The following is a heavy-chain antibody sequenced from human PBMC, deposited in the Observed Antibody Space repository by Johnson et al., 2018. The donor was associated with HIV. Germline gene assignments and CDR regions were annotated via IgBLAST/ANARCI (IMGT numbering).Heavy chain of an antibody. D-gene: IGHD3-22*01. J-gene: IGHJ3*02. CDR1: GFTFKNYA. Sequence: VQLLESGGGLVQPGGSLRLSCAASGFTFKNYAMHWVRQAPGERLEWVAVISYDGHIKYYADSVKGRFTISRDNSKSTLYLQINSLRAEDTAVYYCARGRPSGSHDAFDIWGQGTMVTVSS. V-gene: IGHV3-30*04. CDR3: ARGRPSGSHDAFDI. CDR2: ISYDGHIK.